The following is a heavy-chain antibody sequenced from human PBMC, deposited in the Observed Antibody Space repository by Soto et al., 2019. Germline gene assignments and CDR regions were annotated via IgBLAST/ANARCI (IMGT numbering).Heavy chain of an antibody. CDR2: IYYSGST. CDR1: GGSISSYY. Sequence: SETLSLTCTVSGGSISSYYWSWIRQPPGKGLEWIGYIYYSGSTNYNPSLKSRVTVSVDTSKNQFSLKLSSVTAADTAVYYCARDLWGYCGADCYPLDVWGQGTTVTVSS. J-gene: IGHJ6*02. CDR3: ARDLWGYCGADCYPLDV. D-gene: IGHD2-21*02. V-gene: IGHV4-59*01.